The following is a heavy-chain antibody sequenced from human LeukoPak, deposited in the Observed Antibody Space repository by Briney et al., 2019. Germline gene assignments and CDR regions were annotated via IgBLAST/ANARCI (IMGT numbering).Heavy chain of an antibody. J-gene: IGHJ4*02. D-gene: IGHD6-6*01. Sequence: GRSLRLSCAASGFTFSSYGMHWVRQAPGKGLEWVAVIWYDGSNKYYADSVKGRFTISRDNSKNTLYLQMNSLRAEDTAVYYCAKDATSPWEGYSSSLGIGYWGQGTLVTVSS. CDR2: IWYDGSNK. CDR3: AKDATSPWEGYSSSLGIGY. V-gene: IGHV3-33*06. CDR1: GFTFSSYG.